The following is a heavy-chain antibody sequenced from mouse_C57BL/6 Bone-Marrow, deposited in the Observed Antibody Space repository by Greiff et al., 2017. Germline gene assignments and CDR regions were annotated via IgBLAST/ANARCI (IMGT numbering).Heavy chain of an antibody. CDR1: GFTFSDYG. V-gene: IGHV5-17*01. CDR3: ARRLARQTFDY. CDR2: ISSGSSTI. Sequence: EVHLVESGGGLVKPGGSLKLPCAASGFTFSDYGMHWVRQAPEKGLEWVAYISSGSSTIYYADTVKGRFTISRDNAKNTLFLQMTSLRSEDTAMYYCARRLARQTFDYWGQGTTLTVSS. J-gene: IGHJ2*01. D-gene: IGHD6-1*01.